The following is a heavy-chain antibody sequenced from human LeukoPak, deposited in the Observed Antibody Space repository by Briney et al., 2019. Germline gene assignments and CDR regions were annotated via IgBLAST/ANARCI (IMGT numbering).Heavy chain of an antibody. D-gene: IGHD1-26*01. CDR2: INTNTGNP. J-gene: IGHJ6*03. CDR3: ARDSGTYSHHYFYSMDV. Sequence: ASVKVSCKASGYSFTGYAMNWVRQAPGQGLEWMAWINTNTGNPTCAQGFTGRFVFSLDTSVSTAHLEISSLRAEDTAVYYCARDSGTYSHHYFYSMDVWGKGTTVTVSS. V-gene: IGHV7-4-1*02. CDR1: GYSFTGYA.